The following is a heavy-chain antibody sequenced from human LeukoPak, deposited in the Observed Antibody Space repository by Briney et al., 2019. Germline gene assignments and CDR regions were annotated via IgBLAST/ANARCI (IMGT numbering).Heavy chain of an antibody. J-gene: IGHJ5*02. V-gene: IGHV4-61*01. Sequence: SETLSLTCTVSGGSVSSGSYYWSWIRQPPGKGLEWIGYMYYSGSTNYNPSLKSRVTISVDTSKNQFSLKLSSVTAADTAVYYCARVVRLVAADWFDPWGQGILVTVSS. D-gene: IGHD6-25*01. CDR2: MYYSGST. CDR3: ARVVRLVAADWFDP. CDR1: GGSVSSGSYY.